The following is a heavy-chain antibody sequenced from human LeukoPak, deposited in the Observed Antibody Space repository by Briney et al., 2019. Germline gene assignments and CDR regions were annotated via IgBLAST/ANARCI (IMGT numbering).Heavy chain of an antibody. V-gene: IGHV1-58*01. D-gene: IGHD3-22*01. J-gene: IGHJ4*02. Sequence: ASVKVSCKASGFTFTSSAVQWVRQARGQRLEWIGWMVVGSGNTNYAQKFQERVTITRDMSTSTAYMELSSLRSEDTAVYYCAASPDYYDSSGYSYCFDYWGQGTLVTVSS. CDR3: AASPDYYDSSGYSYCFDY. CDR1: GFTFTSSA. CDR2: MVVGSGNT.